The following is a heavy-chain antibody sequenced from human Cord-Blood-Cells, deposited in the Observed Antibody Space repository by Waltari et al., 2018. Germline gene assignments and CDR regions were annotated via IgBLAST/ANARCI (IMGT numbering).Heavy chain of an antibody. CDR1: GGTFSSYS. CDR3: ARSSIAVAGGHWFDP. D-gene: IGHD6-19*01. V-gene: IGHV1-69*06. Sequence: VQLVQSGAQVKKHGSSVKVSCKATGGTFSSYSITWVRPGPGQGLEWMGGIIPIFGTANYAQKFQGRVTITADKSTSTAYMELSSLRSEDTAVYYCARSSIAVAGGHWFDPWGQGTLVTVSS. CDR2: IIPIFGTA. J-gene: IGHJ5*02.